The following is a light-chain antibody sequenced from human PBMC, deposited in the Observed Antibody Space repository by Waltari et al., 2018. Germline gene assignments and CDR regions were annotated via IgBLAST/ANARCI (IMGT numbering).Light chain of an antibody. CDR1: TSNIGGND. Sequence: QSVLTQPPPASGSPGQTLTISCSGSTSNIGGNDVYWYQHLPGTAPKLLIYKNNRRPSGVSERFSGSKSVTSASLAISGLRSEDEAYYYCATWDDSLSGVFGGGTKLTVL. J-gene: IGLJ3*02. V-gene: IGLV1-47*01. CDR3: ATWDDSLSGV. CDR2: KNN.